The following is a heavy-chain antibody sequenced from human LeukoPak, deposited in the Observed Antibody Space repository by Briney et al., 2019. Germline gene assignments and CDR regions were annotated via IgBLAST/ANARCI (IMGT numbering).Heavy chain of an antibody. CDR2: INHSGST. V-gene: IGHV4-34*01. J-gene: IGHJ5*02. CDR1: GGSFSGYY. Sequence: PSETLSLTCAVYGGSFSGYYWSWIRQPPGKGLEWIGEINHSGSTNYNPSLKSRVTISVDTSKNQFSLKLSSVTAADTAVYYCARERGYDFWSGYYKFDPWGEGTLVTVSS. CDR3: ARERGYDFWSGYYKFDP. D-gene: IGHD3-3*01.